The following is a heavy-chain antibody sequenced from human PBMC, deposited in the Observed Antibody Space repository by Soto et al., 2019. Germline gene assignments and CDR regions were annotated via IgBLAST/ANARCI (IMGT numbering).Heavy chain of an antibody. CDR2: AHYSGNT. CDR3: ARGYGWVES. J-gene: IGHJ4*02. D-gene: IGHD2-8*02. V-gene: IGHV4-59*01. Sequence: QVQLQESGPGLVKPSETLSLTCTVSGGSIGGYYWSFIRQPPGKGLEWIGCAHYSGNTNYNPSLKSRVAISVDTPGKQFSLKVTSVSGADTAVYYCARGYGWVESWGQGTLVTVSS. CDR1: GGSIGGYY.